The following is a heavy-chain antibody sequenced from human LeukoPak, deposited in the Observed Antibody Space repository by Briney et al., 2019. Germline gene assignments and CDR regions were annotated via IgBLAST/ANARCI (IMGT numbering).Heavy chain of an antibody. J-gene: IGHJ4*02. CDR3: AKDVSFEWPYIDY. V-gene: IGHV3-30*18. D-gene: IGHD3-3*01. CDR1: GFTFSSYG. CDR2: ISYDGSNK. Sequence: GGSLRLSCAASGFTFSSYGMHWVRQAPGKGLEWVAVISYDGSNKYYADSVKGRFTIPRDNSKNTLYLQMNSLRAEDTAVYYCAKDVSFEWPYIDYWGQGTLVTVSS.